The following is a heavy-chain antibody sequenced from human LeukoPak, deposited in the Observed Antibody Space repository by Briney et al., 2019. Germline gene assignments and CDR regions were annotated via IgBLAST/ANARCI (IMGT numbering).Heavy chain of an antibody. CDR2: ISYDGTIE. CDR3: ARGGQQMSDAMDV. CDR1: GFTFSNYG. D-gene: IGHD6-13*01. Sequence: GGSLRLSCAASGFTFSNYGMHWVRQAPGKGLEWVTVISYDGTIEYYADSVKGRFTISKDNSKNRLYLQMNSLRTEDTAVYFCARGGQQMSDAMDVWGQGTTVTVSS. J-gene: IGHJ6*02. V-gene: IGHV3-30*13.